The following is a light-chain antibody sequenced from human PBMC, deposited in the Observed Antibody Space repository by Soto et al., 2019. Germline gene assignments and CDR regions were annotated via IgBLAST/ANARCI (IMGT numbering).Light chain of an antibody. Sequence: QSALTQPASVSGSPGQSITISCTGTSSDVGGYNYVSWYQQHPGKASKLMIYDVSNRPSGVSNRFSGSKSGNTASLTISGLQAEDEADYYCSSYTSSSTLGGHVFGTGTKVTVL. V-gene: IGLV2-14*01. CDR2: DVS. J-gene: IGLJ1*01. CDR1: SSDVGGYNY. CDR3: SSYTSSSTLGGHV.